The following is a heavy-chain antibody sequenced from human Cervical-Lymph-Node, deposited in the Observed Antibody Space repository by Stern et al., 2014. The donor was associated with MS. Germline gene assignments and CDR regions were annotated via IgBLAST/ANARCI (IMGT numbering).Heavy chain of an antibody. J-gene: IGHJ3*01. CDR1: GGTFSSSV. CDR3: ATGQIPPVAVAAAHAFDV. D-gene: IGHD2-15*01. V-gene: IGHV1-69*01. Sequence: QLVQSGAEVRKPGSSVKVSCKASGGTFSSSVISWLRQAPGQGPEWMGGIIPMFGTATYAQRFKGRVTIIADESTSTVYMELRSLRSDDTAVYYCATGQIPPVAVAAAHAFDVWGQGTTVTVSS. CDR2: IIPMFGTA.